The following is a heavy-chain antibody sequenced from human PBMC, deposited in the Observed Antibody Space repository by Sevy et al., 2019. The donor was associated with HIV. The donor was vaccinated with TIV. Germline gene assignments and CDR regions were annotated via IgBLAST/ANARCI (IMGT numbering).Heavy chain of an antibody. J-gene: IGHJ6*02. CDR3: ARRPDLVVVPAAIVYYYGMDV. CDR2: ISSSSSYI. D-gene: IGHD2-2*01. Sequence: GSLRLSCAASGFTFSSYSMNWVRQAPGKGLEWVSSISSSSSYIYYADSVKGRFTISRDNAKNSLYLQMNSLRAEDTAVYYCARRPDLVVVPAAIVYYYGMDVWGQGTTVTVSS. CDR1: GFTFSSYS. V-gene: IGHV3-21*01.